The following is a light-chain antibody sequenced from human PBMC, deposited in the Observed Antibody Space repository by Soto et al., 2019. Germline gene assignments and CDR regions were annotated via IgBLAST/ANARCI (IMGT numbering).Light chain of an antibody. V-gene: IGKV1-39*01. CDR3: QHSYSNFPIT. CDR1: QSISGY. Sequence: DIQVTQSPSSLSASVGDRVPISCRASQSISGYVNWYQQKPGKAPNLLIFDASSLQSGVPSRFSGRGSGAEYTLNISSLQPEDFATYFCQHSYSNFPITFGQGTRLEIK. CDR2: DAS. J-gene: IGKJ5*01.